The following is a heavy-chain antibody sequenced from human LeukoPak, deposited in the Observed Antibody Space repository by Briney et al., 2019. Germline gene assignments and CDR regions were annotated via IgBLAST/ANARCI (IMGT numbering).Heavy chain of an antibody. CDR3: AKGGLRLYFGQFHY. V-gene: IGHV3-9*01. CDR2: ISWNGGII. J-gene: IGHJ4*02. CDR1: GFTFENYA. Sequence: GRSLRLSCAASGFTFENYAMHWVRKVPGKGLEWVSGISWNGGIIGYADSVKGRFTISRDSAKNSLYLQMNSLRVEDTAVYYCAKGGLRLYFGQFHYWGQGTLVTVSS. D-gene: IGHD3-10*01.